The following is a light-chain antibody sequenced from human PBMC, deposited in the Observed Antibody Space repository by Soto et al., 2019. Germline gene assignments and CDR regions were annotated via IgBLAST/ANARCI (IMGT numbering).Light chain of an antibody. V-gene: IGKV3-15*01. Sequence: EIVMTQSPATLSVSPGERATLSCRASQNVSTNLAWYQQKPGQAPRLLIYGASTRATGIPVRFSGSGSGTEFTLTVSSLQSEDFALYSCQQYNDWPPWTFGQGTKVDIK. CDR2: GAS. CDR3: QQYNDWPPWT. J-gene: IGKJ1*01. CDR1: QNVSTN.